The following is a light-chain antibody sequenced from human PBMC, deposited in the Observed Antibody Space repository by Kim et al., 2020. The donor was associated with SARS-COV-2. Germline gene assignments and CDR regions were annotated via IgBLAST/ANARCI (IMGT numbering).Light chain of an antibody. Sequence: DIQMTQSPSTLSASVGDRVTITCRASQTINIWLAWYQQKPGKAPKLLIYKASTLENGVASRFSGSGSGTEFTLTISSLQPDDFATYYCQQFTSYPITFGQGTRLEIK. CDR1: QTINIW. CDR2: KAS. V-gene: IGKV1-5*03. J-gene: IGKJ5*01. CDR3: QQFTSYPIT.